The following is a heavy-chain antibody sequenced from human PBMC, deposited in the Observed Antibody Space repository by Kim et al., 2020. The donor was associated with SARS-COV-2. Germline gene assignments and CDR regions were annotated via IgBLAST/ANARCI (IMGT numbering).Heavy chain of an antibody. Sequence: AQKFQGRVTITADESTSTAYMELSSLRSEDTAVYYCARVRARTHYYGMDVWGQGTTVTVSS. J-gene: IGHJ6*02. V-gene: IGHV1-69*01. D-gene: IGHD1-26*01. CDR3: ARVRARTHYYGMDV.